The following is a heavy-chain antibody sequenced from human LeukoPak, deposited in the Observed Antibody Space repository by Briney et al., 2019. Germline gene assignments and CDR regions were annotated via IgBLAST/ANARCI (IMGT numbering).Heavy chain of an antibody. V-gene: IGHV4-61*02. Sequence: PSETLSLTYTVSGGSISSGSYYWSWIRQPAGKRLEWIGRIYTSGSTNYNPSLKSRVTISVGTSKNQFSLQLSSVTAADTAVYYCASPAVAGSGYYYYYMGAWGKGTTVTVSS. CDR3: ASPAVAGSGYYYYYMGA. J-gene: IGHJ6*03. CDR2: IYTSGST. D-gene: IGHD6-19*01. CDR1: GGSISSGSYY.